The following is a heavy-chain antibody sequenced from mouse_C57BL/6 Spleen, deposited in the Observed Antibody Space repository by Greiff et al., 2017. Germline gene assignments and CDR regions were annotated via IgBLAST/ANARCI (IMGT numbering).Heavy chain of an antibody. V-gene: IGHV10-3*01. CDR2: IRSKSSNYAT. CDR1: GFTFNTYA. D-gene: IGHD1-1*01. CDR3: VRDGYGSSRYWYFDV. Sequence: EVQLVESGGGLVQPKGSLKLSCAASGFTFNTYAMHWVRQAPGKGLEWVARIRSKSSNYATYYADSVKDRFTISRDDSQSMLYLQMNNLKTEDTAMYYCVRDGYGSSRYWYFDVWGTGTTVTVSS. J-gene: IGHJ1*03.